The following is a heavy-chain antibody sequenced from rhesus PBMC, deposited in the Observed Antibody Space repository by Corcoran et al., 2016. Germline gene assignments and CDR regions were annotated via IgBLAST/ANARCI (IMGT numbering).Heavy chain of an antibody. D-gene: IGHD2-2*01. Sequence: LQLQESGPGLVKPSETLSLTCAVSGGSISSNYWSWIRQPPGKGLEWIGRISGSGGSTDYNPSLKSRGTISTDTSKNQFSLKLSSVTAADTAVYYCARDKGRCTSTTCYGYGYWGQGVLVTVSS. J-gene: IGHJ4*01. V-gene: IGHV4-173*01. CDR1: GGSISSNY. CDR3: ARDKGRCTSTTCYGYGY. CDR2: ISGSGGST.